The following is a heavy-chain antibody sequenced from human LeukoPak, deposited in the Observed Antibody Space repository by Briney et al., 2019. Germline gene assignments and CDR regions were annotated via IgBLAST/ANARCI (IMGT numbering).Heavy chain of an antibody. CDR2: IYYSGST. J-gene: IGHJ3*02. D-gene: IGHD1-1*01. V-gene: IGHV4-59*01. CDR3: ARAGAVPDAFDI. CDR1: GGSISSYY. Sequence: ASETLSLTCTVSGGSISSYYWSWIRQPPGKGLEWIGYIYYSGSTNYNPSLKSRVTISVDTSKNQFSLKLSSVTAADTAVYYCARAGAVPDAFDIWGQGTMVTVSS.